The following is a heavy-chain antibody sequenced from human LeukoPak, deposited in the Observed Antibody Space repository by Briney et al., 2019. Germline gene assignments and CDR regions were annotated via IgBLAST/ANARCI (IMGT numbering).Heavy chain of an antibody. Sequence: PSETLSLTCTVSGGSISSYYWSWIRQPPGKGLEWIGYIYYSGSTNYNPSLKSRVTISVDTSKNQSSLKLSSVTAADTTVYYCARGRRYGSRSYTDYWGQGTIATASS. V-gene: IGHV4-59*01. D-gene: IGHD3-10*01. CDR2: IYYSGST. CDR3: ARGRRYGSRSYTDY. CDR1: GGSISSYY. J-gene: IGHJ4*02.